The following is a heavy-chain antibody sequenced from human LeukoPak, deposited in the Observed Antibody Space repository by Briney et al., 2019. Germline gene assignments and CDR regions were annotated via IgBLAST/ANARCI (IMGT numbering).Heavy chain of an antibody. Sequence: SETLSLTCTVSGGSISSTSYYWGWIRQPPGKGLEWIGTINYSGSTYYNPSLKSRVTISVDTSRNQISLKLNSVTAADTAMYYCARHGDLLSPFQTWGQGTLVTVSS. CDR1: GGSISSTSYY. V-gene: IGHV4-39*01. CDR3: ARHGDLLSPFQT. D-gene: IGHD2-21*02. J-gene: IGHJ5*02. CDR2: INYSGST.